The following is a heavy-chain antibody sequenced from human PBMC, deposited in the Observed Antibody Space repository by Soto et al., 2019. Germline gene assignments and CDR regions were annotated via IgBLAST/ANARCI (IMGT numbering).Heavy chain of an antibody. CDR2: IYYSGST. Sequence: SETLSLTCTVSGGSISSYYCSWIRQPPGKGLEWIGYIYYSGSTNYNPSLKSRVTISVDTSKNQFSLKLSSVTAADTAVYYCARVGYYDSIGYSIYGMDVRGQGTTVTVSS. D-gene: IGHD3-22*01. CDR3: ARVGYYDSIGYSIYGMDV. J-gene: IGHJ6*02. CDR1: GGSISSYY. V-gene: IGHV4-59*01.